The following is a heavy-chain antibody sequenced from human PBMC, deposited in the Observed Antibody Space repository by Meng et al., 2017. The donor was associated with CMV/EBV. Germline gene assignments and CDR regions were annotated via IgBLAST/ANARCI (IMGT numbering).Heavy chain of an antibody. Sequence: QRQYQKSGQGLVKPSETLSLTWIVSGASIKNYNWNWVRQPAGQGLEWIGLIQVIGHTVYNPSLKSRVTVSLDASKSQFSLTLNSVTAADTATYYCAGSRPGGGACDYWGQGILVTVSS. CDR1: GASIKNYN. V-gene: IGHV4-4*07. CDR2: IQVIGHT. J-gene: IGHJ4*02. D-gene: IGHD3-16*01. CDR3: AGSRPGGGACDY.